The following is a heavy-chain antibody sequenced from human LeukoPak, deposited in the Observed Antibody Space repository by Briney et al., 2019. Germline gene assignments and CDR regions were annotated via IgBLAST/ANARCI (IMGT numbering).Heavy chain of an antibody. CDR3: ATRPASETYYAVFDY. CDR2: ITGSGGST. V-gene: IGHV3-23*01. CDR1: GVTFSNHA. D-gene: IGHD1-26*01. J-gene: IGHJ4*02. Sequence: GGSLRLSCAASGVTFSNHAMSWVRQAPGKGLEWVSGITGSGGSTYHAESVKGRFTISRHNSKNTLYLEMNSLRAEDTAVYFCATRPASETYYAVFDYWGQGTLVTVSS.